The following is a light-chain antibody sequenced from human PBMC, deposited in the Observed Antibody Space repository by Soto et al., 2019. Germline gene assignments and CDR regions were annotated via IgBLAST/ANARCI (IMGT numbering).Light chain of an antibody. CDR1: QSISSY. CDR2: AAS. V-gene: IGKV1-39*01. J-gene: IGKJ2*01. CDR3: KQSYSTPPYT. Sequence: DIQMTQSPSSLSASVGDRVTITCRASQSISSYLNWHQQKPGKAPKLLIYAASSLQSGVPSRFSGSGSGTDFTLTISSLQPEDFATYYCKQSYSTPPYTFGQGTKVDIK.